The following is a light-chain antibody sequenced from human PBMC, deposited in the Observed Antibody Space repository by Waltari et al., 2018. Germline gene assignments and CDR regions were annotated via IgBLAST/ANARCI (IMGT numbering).Light chain of an antibody. V-gene: IGKV1-5*01. J-gene: IGKJ2*01. CDR1: ETINTW. CDR3: QQYNSYPYT. Sequence: DIQMTQSPSTLSASVGARAPITCRASETINTWLAWYQQKPGKAPNLLIYDASSLQSGVPSRFSGSGSGTEFTLTISSLQPGDFATYHCQQYNSYPYTFGQGTKLEI. CDR2: DAS.